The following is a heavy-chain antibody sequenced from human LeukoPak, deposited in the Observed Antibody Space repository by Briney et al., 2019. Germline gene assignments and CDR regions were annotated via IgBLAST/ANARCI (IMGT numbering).Heavy chain of an antibody. Sequence: GASVKVSCRASGYTFTGYHMHWVRQAPGQGLEWMGRINPNSGDTNYAQKFQGRVTMTRDTSISTAYMELSRLRSDDTAVYYCARDYCSSTSCLFDYWGQGPLVTVSS. CDR1: GYTFTGYH. D-gene: IGHD2-2*01. J-gene: IGHJ4*02. CDR3: ARDYCSSTSCLFDY. V-gene: IGHV1-2*06. CDR2: INPNSGDT.